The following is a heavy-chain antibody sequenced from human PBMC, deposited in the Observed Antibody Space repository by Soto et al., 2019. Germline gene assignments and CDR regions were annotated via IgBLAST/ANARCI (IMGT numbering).Heavy chain of an antibody. CDR3: ARDQWWYYYDSSGYYLGYYYYGMDV. J-gene: IGHJ6*02. D-gene: IGHD3-22*01. CDR1: GYTFTSYG. CDR2: ISAYNGNT. V-gene: IGHV1-18*01. Sequence: QVQLVQSGAEVKKPGASVKVSCKASGYTFTSYGISWVRQAPGQGLEWMGWISAYNGNTNYAQKLQSRVTMTTDTSTSTAYMELRSIRSDDTAVYYCARDQWWYYYDSSGYYLGYYYYGMDVWGQGTTVTVSS.